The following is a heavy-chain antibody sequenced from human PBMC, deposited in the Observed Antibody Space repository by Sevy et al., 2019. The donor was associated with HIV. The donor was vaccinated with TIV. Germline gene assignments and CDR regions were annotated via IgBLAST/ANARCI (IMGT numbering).Heavy chain of an antibody. J-gene: IGHJ4*02. V-gene: IGHV3-7*01. D-gene: IGHD3-22*01. CDR2: IKQDESEK. CDR3: AKGNSGSFDY. CDR1: GFSFSNYW. Sequence: LRLSCAASGFSFSNYWMHWVRQAPGKGLEWVANIKQDESEKYYVASVKGRFTISRDNAKNSVYLEMNSLRPEDTAIYYCAKGNSGSFDYWGQGTLVTVSS.